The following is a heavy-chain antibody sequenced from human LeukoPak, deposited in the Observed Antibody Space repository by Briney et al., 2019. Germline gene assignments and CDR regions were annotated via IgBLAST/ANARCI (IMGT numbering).Heavy chain of an antibody. Sequence: ASVKVSCKASGYTFTSYYMHWVRQAPGQGLEWMGIINPSGGSTSYAQKFQGRVTMTRDTSTSTVYMELSSLRSEDTAVYYCARDAIVGCPADRVGATCPNFDFDYWGQGTLVTVSS. D-gene: IGHD1-26*01. J-gene: IGHJ4*02. V-gene: IGHV1-46*01. CDR1: GYTFTSYY. CDR2: INPSGGST. CDR3: ARDAIVGCPADRVGATCPNFDFDY.